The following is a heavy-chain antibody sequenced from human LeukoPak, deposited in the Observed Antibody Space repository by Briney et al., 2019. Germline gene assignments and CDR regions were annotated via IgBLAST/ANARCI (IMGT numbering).Heavy chain of an antibody. CDR2: ISGSGGNT. CDR3: AKRLNSSYYYGMDV. J-gene: IGHJ6*02. V-gene: IGHV3-23*01. Sequence: GGSLRLSCAASGFTFSNYGLTWVRQAPGKGLQWVSTISGSGGNTYYADSVKGRFTISRDNSKNTLYLQENSLRAEDTAIYYCAKRLNSSYYYGMDVWGQGTTVTVSS. CDR1: GFTFSNYG. D-gene: IGHD3-22*01.